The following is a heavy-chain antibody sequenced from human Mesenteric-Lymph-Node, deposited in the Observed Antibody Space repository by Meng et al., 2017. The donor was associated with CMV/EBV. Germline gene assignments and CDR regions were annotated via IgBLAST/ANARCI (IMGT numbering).Heavy chain of an antibody. V-gene: IGHV7-4-1*02. CDR1: GYTLNRYG. Sequence: KDCGYTLNRYGRNWGGQATGQGMEGMGWIKTKTGNPKYAQGFTGRFVFSLDTSVSTAYLQISSLKAEDTAVYYCARRELLWFGELLSWGQGTLVTVSS. D-gene: IGHD3-10*01. J-gene: IGHJ5*02. CDR3: ARRELLWFGELLS. CDR2: IKTKTGNP.